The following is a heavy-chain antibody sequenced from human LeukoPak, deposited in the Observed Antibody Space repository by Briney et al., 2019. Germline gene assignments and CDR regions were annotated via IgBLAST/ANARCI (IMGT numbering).Heavy chain of an antibody. V-gene: IGHV3-23*01. CDR3: ARRYCSGGSCYYFDY. Sequence: GGSLRLSCAACGFTFSTFAMLWVRQPPGKGLEWVSSIFPSGGEIHYADSVRGRFTISRDNSKSILSLQMNSLRAEDTAVYYCARRYCSGGSCYYFDYWGQGTLVTVSS. J-gene: IGHJ4*02. D-gene: IGHD2-15*01. CDR1: GFTFSTFA. CDR2: IFPSGGEI.